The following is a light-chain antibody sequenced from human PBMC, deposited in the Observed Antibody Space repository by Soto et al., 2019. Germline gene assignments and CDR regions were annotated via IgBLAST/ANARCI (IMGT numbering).Light chain of an antibody. CDR1: QSVSSSY. CDR2: GAS. V-gene: IGKV3-20*01. CDR3: QQDGSSPPFT. Sequence: EIALTQSPGTLSLSPGEIATLSCRASQSVSSSYLAWYQQKPGQAPRRLIYGASSRATGLPDRFSGSGSGTDFTLTISRLEPEDFAVYYCQQDGSSPPFTFGQGTKLEIK. J-gene: IGKJ2*01.